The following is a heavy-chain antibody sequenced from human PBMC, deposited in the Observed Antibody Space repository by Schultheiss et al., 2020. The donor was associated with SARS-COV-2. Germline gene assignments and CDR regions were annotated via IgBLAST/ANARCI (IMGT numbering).Heavy chain of an antibody. CDR2: IIPIFGIA. Sequence: SVKVSCKASGYTFTSYGISWVRQAPGQGLEWMGGIIPIFGIANYAQKFQGRVTITADKSTSTAYMELSSLRSEDTAVYYCARVVGSSPYWYFDLWGRGTLVTVSS. CDR1: GYTFTSYG. V-gene: IGHV1-69*10. CDR3: ARVVGSSPYWYFDL. J-gene: IGHJ2*01. D-gene: IGHD6-6*01.